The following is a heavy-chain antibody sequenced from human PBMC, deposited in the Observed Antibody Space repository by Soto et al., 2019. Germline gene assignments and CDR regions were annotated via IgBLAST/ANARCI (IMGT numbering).Heavy chain of an antibody. CDR3: TRDFSGWYPEAFDI. V-gene: IGHV3-49*03. J-gene: IGHJ3*02. D-gene: IGHD6-19*01. Sequence: PGGSLRLSCTASGFTFGDYAMSWFRQAPGKGLEWVGFIRSKAYGGTTEYAASVKGRFTISRDDSKSVAYLQMNSLKTEDTAVYYCTRDFSGWYPEAFDIWSQGTMVTVSS. CDR1: GFTFGDYA. CDR2: IRSKAYGGTT.